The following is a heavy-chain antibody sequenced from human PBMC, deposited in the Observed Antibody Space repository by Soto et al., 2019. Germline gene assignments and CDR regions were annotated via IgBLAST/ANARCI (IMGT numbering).Heavy chain of an antibody. Sequence: PSATLDLTCTVSGGSICSGGYSWTWIRQSPGKGLEWIGYTYQSGSAYYNPSLKSRVTISVDRSKNQFSLNLTSVTAADTAVYYCARDYYGMDVWGQGTTVTVSS. CDR2: TYQSGSA. J-gene: IGHJ6*02. CDR3: ARDYYGMDV. V-gene: IGHV4-30-2*06. CDR1: GGSICSGGYS.